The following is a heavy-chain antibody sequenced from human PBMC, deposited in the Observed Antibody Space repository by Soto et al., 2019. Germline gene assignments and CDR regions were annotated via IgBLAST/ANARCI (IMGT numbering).Heavy chain of an antibody. V-gene: IGHV3-23*01. CDR2: ISGSGVGT. CDR3: AKEQSAAGDYYYYGMDV. D-gene: IGHD6-13*01. CDR1: GISFRSHA. J-gene: IGHJ6*02. Sequence: EVQLLASGGGLVQPGGSLRLSCAASGISFRSHAMSWVRQAPGKGLEWVSVISGSGVGTYYADSVKGRFTISRDNSKNTLYMQMNSLRVEDTAVYYCAKEQSAAGDYYYYGMDVWGQGTTVTVSS.